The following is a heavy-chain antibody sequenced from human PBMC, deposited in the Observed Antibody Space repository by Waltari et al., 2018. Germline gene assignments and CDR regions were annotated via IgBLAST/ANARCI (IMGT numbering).Heavy chain of an antibody. Sequence: EVQLLESGGGLVQPGGSLRLYCAASGFSCSNYAMSWVPQVPGKGLEWVSAARDSGVSSYYADSVKGRFTISRDNSKNMLYLQMKYLSAEDTALYYCAKDLLPTGVFDYWGQGALVTVSS. D-gene: IGHD3-10*01. CDR3: AKDLLPTGVFDY. V-gene: IGHV3-23*01. J-gene: IGHJ4*02. CDR1: GFSCSNYA. CDR2: ARDSGVSS.